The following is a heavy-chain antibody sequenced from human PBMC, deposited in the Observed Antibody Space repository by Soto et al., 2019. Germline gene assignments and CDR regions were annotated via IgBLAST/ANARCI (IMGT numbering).Heavy chain of an antibody. CDR2: IYWDDDK. D-gene: IGHD2-15*01. V-gene: IGHV2-5*02. Sequence: SGPTLVNATRTVRLTCTFSGFSLSTSGVGVGWIRQPPGKALEWLALIYWDDDKRYSPSLKSRLTITKDTSKNQVVLTMTNMVPVDTATYYSAPSTLATHYAFSSDRQSNVWGQGNTVIVSS. CDR3: APSTLATHYAFSSDRQSNV. CDR1: GFSLSTSGVG. J-gene: IGHJ6*02.